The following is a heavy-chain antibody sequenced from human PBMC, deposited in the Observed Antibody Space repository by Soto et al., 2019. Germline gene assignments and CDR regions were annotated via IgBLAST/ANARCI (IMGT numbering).Heavy chain of an antibody. CDR3: TRASFGVGMDL. D-gene: IGHD3-10*01. CDR1: GFTYRSYD. J-gene: IGHJ6*02. CDR2: LGGAGAR. V-gene: IGHV3-13*01. Sequence: GGSLRLSCAAFGFTYRSYDMHWVRQVAGKGLEWVSSLGGAGAREYAESVKGRFVISRDNANSLYLQMDSLRAGDTAIYYCTRASFGVGMDLRGQGTQVTVS.